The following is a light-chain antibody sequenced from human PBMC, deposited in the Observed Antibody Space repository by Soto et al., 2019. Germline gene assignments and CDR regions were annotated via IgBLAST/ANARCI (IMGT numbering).Light chain of an antibody. V-gene: IGKV3-20*01. CDR2: GAS. CDR3: QQYGSPLT. CDR1: QSVSSSY. J-gene: IGKJ4*01. Sequence: ELVLTQSPGTVSLSPGERATLSCRASQSVSSSYLAWYQQKPGQAPRLLIYGASSRATGIPDRFSGSGSGTDFTLTISRLEPDDFAVYYCQQYGSPLTFGGGTKVDIK.